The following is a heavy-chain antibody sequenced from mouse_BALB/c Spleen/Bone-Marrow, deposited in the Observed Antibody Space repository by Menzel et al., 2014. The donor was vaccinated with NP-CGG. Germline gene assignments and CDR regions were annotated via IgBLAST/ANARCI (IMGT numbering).Heavy chain of an antibody. Sequence: QVQLQQSGAELVRPGSSVKISCKASGYEFSNYWMNWVKQRPGQGLEWIGQIYPGDGDTNYNGKFKGKATLTADKSSSTAYMQVSSLTSEDSAVYFCARVYYGNLDYWGQGTSVTVSS. CDR2: IYPGDGDT. CDR3: ARVYYGNLDY. CDR1: GYEFSNYW. V-gene: IGHV1-80*01. D-gene: IGHD2-1*01. J-gene: IGHJ4*01.